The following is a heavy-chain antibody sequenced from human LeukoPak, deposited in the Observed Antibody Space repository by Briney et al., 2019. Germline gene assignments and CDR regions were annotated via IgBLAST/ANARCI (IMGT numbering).Heavy chain of an antibody. CDR2: INSDGSST. CDR1: GFTFSSYW. J-gene: IGHJ6*02. CDR3: ARDQYSSSSYYYYGMDV. D-gene: IGHD6-6*01. Sequence: GGSLRLSCAASGFTFSSYWMRWVRQAPGKGLVWVSRINSDGSSTSYADSVKGRFTISRDNAKNTLYLQMNSLRAEDTAVYYCARDQYSSSSYYYYGMDVWGQGTTVTVSS. V-gene: IGHV3-74*01.